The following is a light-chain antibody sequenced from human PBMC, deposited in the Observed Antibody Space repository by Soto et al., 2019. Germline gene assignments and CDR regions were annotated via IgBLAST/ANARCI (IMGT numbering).Light chain of an antibody. CDR1: QSVSSNY. V-gene: IGKV3-20*01. CDR3: QQYGSSMGT. J-gene: IGKJ1*01. Sequence: EIVLTQSPGTLSLSPGEGATLSCRASQSVSSNYLAWYQQKPGQAPRLLIYGASSRATGIPDRFSGSGSGTDFTLTISRLEPEDFAVYYCQQYGSSMGTLGQGTKVEIK. CDR2: GAS.